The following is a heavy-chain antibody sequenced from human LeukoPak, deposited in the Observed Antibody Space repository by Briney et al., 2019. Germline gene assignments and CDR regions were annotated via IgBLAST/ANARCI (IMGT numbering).Heavy chain of an antibody. CDR3: ARGGFIDYDSSGYYADY. CDR2: IYTSGST. D-gene: IGHD3-22*01. Sequence: SETLSLTCTVSGGSINGYYWNWIRQSAGKGLEWIGRIYTSGSTNYNPSLKSRVTISVDTSKNQFSLKLSSVTAADTAVYYCARGGFIDYDSSGYYADYWGQGTLVTVSS. V-gene: IGHV4-4*07. J-gene: IGHJ4*02. CDR1: GGSINGYY.